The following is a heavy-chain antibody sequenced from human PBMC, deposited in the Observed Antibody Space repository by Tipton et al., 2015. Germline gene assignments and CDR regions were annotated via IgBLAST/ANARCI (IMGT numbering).Heavy chain of an antibody. CDR1: GGPIKTYH. J-gene: IGHJ6*02. V-gene: IGHV4-59*01. Sequence: TLSLTCTVSGGPIKTYHWSWIRQAPGKGLELIAYMYYDGDTNYNPSLKSRVTISIDMSKNQFSLEMRSVTAADTAVYYCVRGREILLLGLDVWGQGTTVTVSS. CDR3: VRGREILLLGLDV. CDR2: MYYDGDT. D-gene: IGHD2-21*02.